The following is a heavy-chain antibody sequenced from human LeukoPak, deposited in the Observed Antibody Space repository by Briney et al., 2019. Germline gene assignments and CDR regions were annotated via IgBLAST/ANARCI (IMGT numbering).Heavy chain of an antibody. Sequence: SETLSLTCTVSGASISRGGYYWDWIRQPPGKGLEWIGTIYYSGNTYYNPSLKSRVTISVDTSKNQFSLKLSSVTAADTAVYYCATTATVTTDFDYWGQGTLVTVSS. CDR3: ATTATVTTDFDY. J-gene: IGHJ4*02. D-gene: IGHD4-17*01. V-gene: IGHV4-39*01. CDR1: GASISRGGYY. CDR2: IYYSGNT.